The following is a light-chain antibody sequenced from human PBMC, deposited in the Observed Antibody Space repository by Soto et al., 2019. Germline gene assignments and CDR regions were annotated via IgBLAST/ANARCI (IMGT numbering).Light chain of an antibody. CDR2: AAS. Sequence: DIQMTQSPSSLSASVGDRVTITCRASQSISTYLNWYQQKPGNAPKVLIFAASSLLSGVPSRFSGSGSGTDFTLTITSLQHADFATYFCQQRHSFPRTFGQGTKV. J-gene: IGKJ1*01. CDR1: QSISTY. CDR3: QQRHSFPRT. V-gene: IGKV1-39*01.